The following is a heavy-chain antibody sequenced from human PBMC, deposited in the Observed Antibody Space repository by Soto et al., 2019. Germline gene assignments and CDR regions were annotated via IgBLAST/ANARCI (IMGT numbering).Heavy chain of an antibody. D-gene: IGHD3-22*01. J-gene: IGHJ4*02. CDR3: ARDYYYDSSGYSHYFDY. CDR2: IYYSGST. CDR1: GGSISSGDNY. V-gene: IGHV4-30-4*01. Sequence: SETLSLTCTVSGGSISSGDNYWSWIRQPPGKGLEWIGYIYYSGSTSYNPSLKSRVTISVDTSKNQFSLRLSSVTAADTAVYYCARDYYYDSSGYSHYFDYWGQGTLVTVSS.